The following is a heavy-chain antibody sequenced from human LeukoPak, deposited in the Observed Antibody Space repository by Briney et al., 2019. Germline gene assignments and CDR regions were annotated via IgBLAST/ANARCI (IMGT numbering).Heavy chain of an antibody. CDR2: ISANSGNT. V-gene: IGHV1-18*01. J-gene: IGHJ4*02. Sequence: GASVKVSCKSSGYSFRRNGISWVRQAPGQGLGWMAWISANSGNTNYAQNFQGRVTLTTDTSTSTAYMELRSLRSDDTAVYYCARDVNYAFDYWGQGTLVTVSS. CDR1: GYSFRRNG. D-gene: IGHD3-16*01. CDR3: ARDVNYAFDY.